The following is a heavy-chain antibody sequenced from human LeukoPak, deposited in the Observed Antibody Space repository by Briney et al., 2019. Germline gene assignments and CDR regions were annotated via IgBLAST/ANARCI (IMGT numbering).Heavy chain of an antibody. D-gene: IGHD4-23*01. CDR1: GFTFSSFA. CDR2: IGGSGGSP. J-gene: IGHJ4*02. V-gene: IGHV3-23*01. CDR3: AKEPPHIYGGNSGFDY. Sequence: PGGSLRLSCAASGFTFSSFAMSWVRQAPGKGLEWVSAIGGSGGSPYYADSVKGRFTISRDNSKNTLYLQMNSLRAEDTAVYYCAKEPPHIYGGNSGFDYWGQGTLVTVSS.